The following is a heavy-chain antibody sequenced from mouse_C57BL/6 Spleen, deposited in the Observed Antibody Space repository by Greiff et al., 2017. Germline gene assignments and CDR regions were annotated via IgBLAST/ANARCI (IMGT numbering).Heavy chain of an antibody. Sequence: EVKLEESGPGLVKPSQSLSLTCSVTGYSITSGYYWNWIRQFPGNKLEWMGYISYDGSNNYNPSLKNRISITRDTSKNQFFLKLNSVTTEDTATYYCARVGGYFDYWGQGTTRTVSS. D-gene: IGHD3-1*01. CDR3: ARVGGYFDY. CDR2: ISYDGSN. CDR1: GYSITSGYY. J-gene: IGHJ2*01. V-gene: IGHV3-6*01.